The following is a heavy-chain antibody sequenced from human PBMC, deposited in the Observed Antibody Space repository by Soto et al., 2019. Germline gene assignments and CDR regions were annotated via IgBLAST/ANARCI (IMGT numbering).Heavy chain of an antibody. V-gene: IGHV4-39*01. CDR1: GVSISSSSYY. CDR3: ARRADSSSSFNWFDP. D-gene: IGHD6-6*01. CDR2: IYYSGST. Sequence: SETLSLTCTVSGVSISSSSYYWGWIRQPPGKGLEWIGSIYYSGSTYYNPSLKSRVTISVDTSKNQFSLKLSSVTAADTAVYYCARRADSSSSFNWFDPWGQGTLVTVSS. J-gene: IGHJ5*02.